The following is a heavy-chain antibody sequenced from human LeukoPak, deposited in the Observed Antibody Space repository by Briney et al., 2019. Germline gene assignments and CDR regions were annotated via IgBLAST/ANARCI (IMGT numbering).Heavy chain of an antibody. J-gene: IGHJ6*03. Sequence: GGTLRLSCAASGFTFSSYGMHWVRQAPGKGLEWVAVISYDGSNKYYADPARGGLTISRDNYKNTLYMQMNRPRAEETGLYYCAKDSDRYNYYYYYYMDVGGKGTTVTVS. D-gene: IGHD5-24*01. CDR3: AKDSDRYNYYYYYYMDV. CDR1: GFTFSSYG. V-gene: IGHV3-30*18. CDR2: ISYDGSNK.